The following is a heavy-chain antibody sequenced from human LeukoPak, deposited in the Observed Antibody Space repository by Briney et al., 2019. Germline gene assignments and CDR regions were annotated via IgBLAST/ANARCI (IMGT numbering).Heavy chain of an antibody. J-gene: IGHJ4*02. D-gene: IGHD1-26*01. CDR1: GFTLRKYA. CDR2: ISSNGNRV. CDR3: AKRGYALGATDTFDY. Sequence: GGSLRLSCSASGFTLRKYAMHWVRQGPGKGLDYVSAISSNGNRVYYADSVKGRFSISRDNSKNTLYLQMNSLRSEDTAVYYCAKRGYALGATDTFDYWGQGTLVTVSS. V-gene: IGHV3-64*04.